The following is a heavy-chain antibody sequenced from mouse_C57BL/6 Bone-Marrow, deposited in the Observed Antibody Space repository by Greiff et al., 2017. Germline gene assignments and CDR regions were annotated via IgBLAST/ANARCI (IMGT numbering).Heavy chain of an antibody. J-gene: IGHJ3*01. D-gene: IGHD1-1*01. Sequence: EVQRVESGGGLVQPGGSLKLSCAASGFTFSDYGMAWVRQAPRKGPEWVAFISNLAYSIYYADTVTGRFTISRENAKNTLYLEMSSLRSEDTAMYYCAKFITTGWFAYWGQGTLVTVSA. CDR2: ISNLAYSI. V-gene: IGHV5-15*01. CDR1: GFTFSDYG. CDR3: AKFITTGWFAY.